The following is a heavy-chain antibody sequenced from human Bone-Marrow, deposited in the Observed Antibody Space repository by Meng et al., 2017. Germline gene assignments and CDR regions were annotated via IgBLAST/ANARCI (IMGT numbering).Heavy chain of an antibody. D-gene: IGHD4-23*01. CDR3: AKAGAGYGGNSDY. Sequence: LLEWGGGLVRRGGSLRLSCAASGFTFSSYAMSWVRQAPGKGLEWVSAISGSGGSTYYADSVKGRFTISRDNSKNTLYLQMNSLRAEDTAVYYCAKAGAGYGGNSDYWGQGTLVTVSS. J-gene: IGHJ4*02. V-gene: IGHV3-23*01. CDR2: ISGSGGST. CDR1: GFTFSSYA.